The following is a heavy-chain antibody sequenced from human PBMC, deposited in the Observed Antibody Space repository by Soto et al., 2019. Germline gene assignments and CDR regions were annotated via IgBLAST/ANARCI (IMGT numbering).Heavy chain of an antibody. CDR1: GFTFTSSA. CDR2: IVVGSGNT. D-gene: IGHD7-27*01. CDR3: AKGGTGVAPFAFDI. Sequence: SVKVSCKASGFTFTSSAMQWVRQARGQRLEWIGWIVVGSGNTNYAQKFQERVTITRDMSTSTAYMELSSLRSEDTAVYYCAKGGTGVAPFAFDIWGQGTMVTVSS. V-gene: IGHV1-58*02. J-gene: IGHJ3*02.